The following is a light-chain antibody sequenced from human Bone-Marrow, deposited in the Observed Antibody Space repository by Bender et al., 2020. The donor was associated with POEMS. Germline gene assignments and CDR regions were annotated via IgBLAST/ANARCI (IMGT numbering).Light chain of an antibody. CDR2: RNN. J-gene: IGLJ3*02. Sequence: QSVLTQPPSVSGAPGQRVTISCTGSSSNIGSNYVYWYQHLPGTAPKLLIQRNNQRPSGVPDRFSGSKSGTSASLAISDIQSEDEGDYYCSSWDDSLSGWVFGGGTKLTVL. V-gene: IGLV1-47*01. CDR3: SSWDDSLSGWV. CDR1: SSNIGSNY.